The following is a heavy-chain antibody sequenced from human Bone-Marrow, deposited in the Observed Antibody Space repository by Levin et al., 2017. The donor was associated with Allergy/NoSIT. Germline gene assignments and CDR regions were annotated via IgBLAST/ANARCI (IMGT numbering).Heavy chain of an antibody. Sequence: SETLSLTCTVSSGSISSGHYYWSWIRQHPGKGLEWIGHIYYSGATYYNPSLRSRVSISVETYTNQFSLKLTPVTAADTAVYYCARIRNAGGKGWFDSWGQGTLVTVSS. CDR2: IYYSGAT. CDR3: ARIRNAGGKGWFDS. J-gene: IGHJ5*01. CDR1: SGSISSGHYY. V-gene: IGHV4-31*03. D-gene: IGHD4-23*01.